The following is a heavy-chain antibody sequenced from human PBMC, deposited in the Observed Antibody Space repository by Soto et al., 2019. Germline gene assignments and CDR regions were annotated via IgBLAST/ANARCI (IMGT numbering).Heavy chain of an antibody. V-gene: IGHV3-73*01. CDR3: AKKIHGGNS. J-gene: IGHJ4*02. CDR2: IRSRANNDAT. Sequence: XGSLSLSFATSGFTFSASAMHWVRRVSGKGLEWIARIRSRANNDATTYAPSVKGRVTISRDDSENTVYLQMNSLKTEDTAIYYCAKKIHGGNSWGQGTLVTVSS. CDR1: GFTFSASA. D-gene: IGHD2-21*02.